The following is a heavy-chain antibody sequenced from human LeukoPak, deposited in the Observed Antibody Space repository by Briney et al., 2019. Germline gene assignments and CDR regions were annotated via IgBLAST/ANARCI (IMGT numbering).Heavy chain of an antibody. J-gene: IGHJ4*02. CDR1: GYTFTGYY. CDR2: INPNSGGT. V-gene: IGHV1-2*04. CDR3: ARGGGIYCSGGSCYNDFDY. Sequence: ASVKVSCKASGYTFTGYYMHWVRQAPGQGLEWMGWINPNSGGTNYAQKFQGWVTMTRDTSISTAYMELSRLRSDDTAVYYCARGGGIYCSGGSCYNDFDYWGQGTLATVSS. D-gene: IGHD2-15*01.